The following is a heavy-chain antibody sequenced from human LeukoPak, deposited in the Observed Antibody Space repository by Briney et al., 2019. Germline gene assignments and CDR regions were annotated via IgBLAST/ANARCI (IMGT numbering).Heavy chain of an antibody. Sequence: AGGSLRLSCAASGFTFSGYWMTWVRQAPGKGLEWVANIKEDGSEKYYVDSVKGRFTISRDNAKNSLYLQMNSLRAEDTAVYYCARVGSGYKYGYRDGFYHYYYMDVWGKGTAVTISS. V-gene: IGHV3-7*01. D-gene: IGHD5-18*01. CDR1: GFTFSGYW. J-gene: IGHJ6*03. CDR3: ARVGSGYKYGYRDGFYHYYYMDV. CDR2: IKEDGSEK.